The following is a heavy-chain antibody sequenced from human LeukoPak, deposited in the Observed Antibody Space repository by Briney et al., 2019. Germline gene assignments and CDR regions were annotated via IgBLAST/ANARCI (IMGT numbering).Heavy chain of an antibody. V-gene: IGHV3-13*05. CDR3: ARGFLGDAFDI. D-gene: IGHD3-3*01. CDR2: IGAVGDP. J-gene: IGHJ3*02. Sequence: GGSLRLSCAASGFTFSRYDMHWVRQATGKGLEWVSAIGAVGDPYYPGSVKGRFTISRENAKNSLYLQMNSLRAGDTAVYYCARGFLGDAFDIWGQGTMVTVSS. CDR1: GFTFSRYD.